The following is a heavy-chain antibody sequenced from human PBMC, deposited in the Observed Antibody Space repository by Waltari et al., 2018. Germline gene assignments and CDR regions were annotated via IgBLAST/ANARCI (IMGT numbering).Heavy chain of an antibody. J-gene: IGHJ4*02. Sequence: EVQLVASGGGLVQPGGSLRLSCAASGFTFNNYWMRWVRQAPGKGLEWVANIKEDGSDKHYVESVKGRFTISRDNAKNSLYLQMNSLRAEDTAVYYCARDAMRDGDFDYWGQGALVTVSS. CDR1: GFTFNNYW. CDR2: IKEDGSDK. CDR3: ARDAMRDGDFDY. V-gene: IGHV3-7*01. D-gene: IGHD3-3*01.